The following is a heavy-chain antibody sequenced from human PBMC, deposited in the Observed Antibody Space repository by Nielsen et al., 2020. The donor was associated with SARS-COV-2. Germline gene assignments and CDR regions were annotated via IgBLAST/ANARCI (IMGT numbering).Heavy chain of an antibody. Sequence: SETLSLTCTVSGGSISSYYWSWIRQPPGKGLEWIGYIYYSGSTDYNPSLKSRVTISVDTSKNQFSLKLSSVTAADTAVYYCARAGLYGYSFDYWGQGTLVTVSS. J-gene: IGHJ4*02. CDR3: ARAGLYGYSFDY. V-gene: IGHV4-59*01. D-gene: IGHD5-18*01. CDR1: GGSISSYY. CDR2: IYYSGST.